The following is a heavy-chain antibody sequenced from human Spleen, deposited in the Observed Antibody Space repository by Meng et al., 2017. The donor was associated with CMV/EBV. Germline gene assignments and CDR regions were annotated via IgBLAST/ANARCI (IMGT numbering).Heavy chain of an antibody. CDR2: ILYDGRNE. Sequence: GESLKISCAPSGFTFSTYGMHWVRQAPGKRLEWVTFILYDGRNEYYADSVKGRFTISRDNSKNTLYLQMNSLRAEDTAVYYCAKDKGGPIFVVPGRYGMDVWGQGTTVTVSS. CDR1: GFTFSTYG. J-gene: IGHJ6*02. V-gene: IGHV3-30*02. CDR3: AKDKGGPIFVVPGRYGMDV. D-gene: IGHD3-3*01.